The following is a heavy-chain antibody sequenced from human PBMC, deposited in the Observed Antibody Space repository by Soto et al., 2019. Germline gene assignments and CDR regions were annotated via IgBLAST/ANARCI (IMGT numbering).Heavy chain of an antibody. V-gene: IGHV1-69*01. CDR3: ARVRPTDYVGNYNYGMDV. Sequence: QVQLVQSAAEVKKPGSSVTVSCKASGGTLSNYAFTWVRQAPGQGLEWMGGIIPIFNTANYAQKFQGRVTITADESTSTAYMEVNSLRSEDTAVYYCARVRPTDYVGNYNYGMDVWGQGTTVTVSS. CDR1: GGTLSNYA. J-gene: IGHJ6*02. D-gene: IGHD4-17*01. CDR2: IIPIFNTA.